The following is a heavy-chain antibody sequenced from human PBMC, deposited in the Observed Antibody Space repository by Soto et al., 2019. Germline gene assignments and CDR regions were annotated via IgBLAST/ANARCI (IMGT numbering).Heavy chain of an antibody. D-gene: IGHD6-6*01. V-gene: IGHV3-33*01. Sequence: VAVIWYDGSNKYYADSVKGRFTISRDNSKNTLYLQMNSLRAEDTAVYYCAREMRSSSFYYYYYGMDVWGQGTTVTVSS. CDR2: IWYDGSNK. J-gene: IGHJ6*02. CDR3: AREMRSSSFYYYYYGMDV.